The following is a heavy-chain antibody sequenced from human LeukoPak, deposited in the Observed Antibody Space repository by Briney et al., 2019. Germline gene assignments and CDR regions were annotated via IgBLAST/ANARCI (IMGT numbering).Heavy chain of an antibody. J-gene: IGHJ4*02. CDR2: INPVDSET. Sequence: GESLKISCKGSGYRFTDHWIAWVRQMPGKGLECMGIINPVDSETRYSPSFQGQVTISVAKSITTASLQWSSLRASDTAMYYCARQGSSTTSWQTIDYWGQGTLVSVSS. CDR1: GYRFTDHW. CDR3: ARQGSSTTSWQTIDY. V-gene: IGHV5-51*01. D-gene: IGHD2-2*01.